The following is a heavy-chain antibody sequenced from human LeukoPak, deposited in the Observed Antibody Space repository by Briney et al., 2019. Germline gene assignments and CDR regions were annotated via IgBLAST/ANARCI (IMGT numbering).Heavy chain of an antibody. V-gene: IGHV4-34*01. D-gene: IGHD5-24*01. Sequence: SETLSLTCAVYGGSFSGYYWSWNRQPPGKGLEWIGEINHSGSTNYNPSLKSRVTISVDTSKNQFSLKLSSVTAADTAVYYCARVGKMAVRHWGQGTLVTVSS. J-gene: IGHJ4*02. CDR1: GGSFSGYY. CDR3: ARVGKMAVRH. CDR2: INHSGST.